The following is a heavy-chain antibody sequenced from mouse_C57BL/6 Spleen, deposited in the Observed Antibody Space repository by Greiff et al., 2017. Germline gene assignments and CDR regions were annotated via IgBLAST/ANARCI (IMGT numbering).Heavy chain of an antibody. CDR2: FHPYNDDT. CDR3: ARRTIYYYGSSYAWFAY. J-gene: IGHJ3*01. D-gene: IGHD1-1*01. V-gene: IGHV1-47*01. CDR1: GYTFTTYP. Sequence: QVQLQQSGAELVKPGASVKMSCKASGYTFTTYPIEWMKQNHGKSLEWIGNFHPYNDDTKYNEKFKGKATLTVEKSSSTVYLDLSRLTSDDSAVYYCARRTIYYYGSSYAWFAYWGQGTLVTVSA.